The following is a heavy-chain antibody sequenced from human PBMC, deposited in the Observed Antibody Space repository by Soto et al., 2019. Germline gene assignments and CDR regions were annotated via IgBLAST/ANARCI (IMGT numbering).Heavy chain of an antibody. Sequence: QVQLVESGGGVVQTGRSLRLSCAASGFTFSNYGMHWVRQAPGKGLEWVAVILNDGSNRYHADSVKDRFTISRDNSKNTLYLQMNSLRAEDTAVYYCARDDEYSGNGMDVWGQGTLVNVSS. CDR2: ILNDGSNR. CDR1: GFTFSNYG. D-gene: IGHD3-10*01. V-gene: IGHV3-33*01. CDR3: ARDDEYSGNGMDV. J-gene: IGHJ6*02.